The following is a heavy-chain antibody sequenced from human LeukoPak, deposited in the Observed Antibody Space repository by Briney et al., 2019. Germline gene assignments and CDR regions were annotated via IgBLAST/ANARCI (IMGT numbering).Heavy chain of an antibody. CDR1: GLTFLTNS. D-gene: IGHD1-26*01. J-gene: IGHJ5*02. Sequence: GGSLRLSCSASGLTFLTNSMHWVRQAPARELAFVSVINSNGGSKYYADSVKGRFTIYRDNSKNTLYLQMSSLRAEDTAVYYCVTVGMTSIWSYLRFDPRGQGTLVSVSS. CDR2: INSNGGSK. CDR3: VTVGMTSIWSYLRFDP. V-gene: IGHV3-64D*08.